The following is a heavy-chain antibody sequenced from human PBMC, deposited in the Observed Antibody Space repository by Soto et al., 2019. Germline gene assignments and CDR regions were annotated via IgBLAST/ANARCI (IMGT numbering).Heavy chain of an antibody. V-gene: IGHV5-51*01. D-gene: IGHD5-12*01. Sequence: GESLKFSCNGAGDSLTIYWMGWVRQMPGKGLEWMGIIYPGDSDTRYSPSFQGQVAISADKSISTAYLQWSSLKASDTAMYYCARNVGTDGYNFDYWGQGTLVTVSS. CDR3: ARNVGTDGYNFDY. J-gene: IGHJ4*02. CDR2: IYPGDSDT. CDR1: GDSLTIYW.